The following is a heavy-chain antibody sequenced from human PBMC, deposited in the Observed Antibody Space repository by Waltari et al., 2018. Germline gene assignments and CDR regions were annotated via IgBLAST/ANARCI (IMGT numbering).Heavy chain of an antibody. CDR2: ISSSSSYI. V-gene: IGHV3-21*01. D-gene: IGHD6-13*01. J-gene: IGHJ6*02. CDR3: ARDLGIGSSWYDYYGMDV. Sequence: EVQLVESGGGLVKPGGSLRLSCAASGFTFSSYSMNWVRQAPGTGLEWVSSISSSSSYIYYADSVKGRFTISRDNAKNSLYLQMNSLRAEDTAVYYCARDLGIGSSWYDYYGMDVWGQGTTVTVSS. CDR1: GFTFSSYS.